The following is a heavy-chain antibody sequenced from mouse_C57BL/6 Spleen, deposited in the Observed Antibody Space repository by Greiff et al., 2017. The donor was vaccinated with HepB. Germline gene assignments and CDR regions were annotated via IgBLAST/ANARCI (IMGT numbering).Heavy chain of an antibody. CDR2: IYPRDGST. V-gene: IGHV1-85*01. J-gene: IGHJ1*03. Sequence: QVHVKQSGPELVKPGASVKLSCKASGYTFTSYDINWVKQRPGQGLEWIGWIYPRDGSTKYNEKFKGKATLTVDTSSSTAYMELHSLTSEDSAVYFCARPTVVAHWYFDVWGTGTTVTVSS. CDR1: GYTFTSYD. CDR3: ARPTVVAHWYFDV. D-gene: IGHD1-1*01.